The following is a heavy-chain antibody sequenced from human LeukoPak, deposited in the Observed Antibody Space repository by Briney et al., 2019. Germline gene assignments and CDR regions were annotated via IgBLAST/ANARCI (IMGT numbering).Heavy chain of an antibody. Sequence: SETLSLTCTVSGGSISSHYWSWIRQPPGKGLEWVGYIYYSGTTYYNPSLKSRVTISVDTSKNQFSLKLSSVTAADTAVYYCARGVYIAAAQYGYWGQGTLVTVSS. CDR1: GGSISSHY. CDR2: IYYSGTT. CDR3: ARGVYIAAAQYGY. J-gene: IGHJ4*02. D-gene: IGHD6-13*01. V-gene: IGHV4-59*11.